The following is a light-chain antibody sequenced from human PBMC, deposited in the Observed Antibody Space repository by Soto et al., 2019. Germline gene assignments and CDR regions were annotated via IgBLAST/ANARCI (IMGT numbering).Light chain of an antibody. J-gene: IGKJ1*01. Sequence: DIVLTQSPATLSLSPGERATLYCGASQRVNGGFLAWYQQKPGLAPRLILYDTSFRATGIPDRFSGSGSGIDFALTISRLDPEDFAVYYCQQYGRSPSFGQGTKVEVK. CDR1: QRVNGGF. CDR2: DTS. V-gene: IGKV3D-20*01. CDR3: QQYGRSPS.